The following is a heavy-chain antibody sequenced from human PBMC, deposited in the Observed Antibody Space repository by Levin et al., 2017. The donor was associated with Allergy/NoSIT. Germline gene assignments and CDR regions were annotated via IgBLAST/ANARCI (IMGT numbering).Heavy chain of an antibody. V-gene: IGHV3-11*01. Sequence: SCAASGFTFSDYYMSWIRQAPGKGLEWVSYISSSGSTIYYADSVKGRFTISRDNAKNSLYLQMNSLRAEDTAVYYCARDSAVRDYGDYELDYWGQGTLVTVSS. J-gene: IGHJ4*02. CDR3: ARDSAVRDYGDYELDY. CDR2: ISSSGSTI. CDR1: GFTFSDYY. D-gene: IGHD4-17*01.